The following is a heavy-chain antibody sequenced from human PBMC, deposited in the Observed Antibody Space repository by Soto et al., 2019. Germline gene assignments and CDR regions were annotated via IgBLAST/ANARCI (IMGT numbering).Heavy chain of an antibody. CDR2: ISHSGIT. V-gene: IGHV4-61*01. J-gene: IGHJ4*02. D-gene: IGHD6-19*01. CDR1: GVSVTSGTNY. CDR3: ARGWDANS. Sequence: QVQMQESGPGLVKPSETLSLSCTVSGVSVTSGTNYWSWIRQPPGKGLEGIGYISHSGITNYNPSLKSRVTISADTSRNQFSLKVSSVTAADTAVYYCARGWDANSWGQGTLVTVSS.